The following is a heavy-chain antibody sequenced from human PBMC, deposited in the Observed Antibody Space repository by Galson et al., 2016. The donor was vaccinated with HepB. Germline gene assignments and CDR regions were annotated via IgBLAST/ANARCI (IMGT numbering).Heavy chain of an antibody. V-gene: IGHV3-15*04. CDR3: ASAHRGATIAARGRTSKIDY. J-gene: IGHJ4*02. CDR2: VESYTDGGTA. Sequence: SLRLSCAASGFTFSNAWMNWVRQAPGKGLEWVGRVESYTDGGTADYAALVKGRFSISRDDSKKTVYLRLNSLKTEDTAVYYCASAHRGATIAARGRTSKIDYWGQGTLVTVSS. CDR1: GFTFSNAW. D-gene: IGHD6-6*01.